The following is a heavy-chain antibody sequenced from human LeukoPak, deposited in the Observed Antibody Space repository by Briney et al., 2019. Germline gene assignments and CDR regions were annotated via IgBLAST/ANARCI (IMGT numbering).Heavy chain of an antibody. Sequence: SETLSLTCTVSGDSISSYYWSWLRQPPGKGLEWIGYIYTSGSTNYNPSLKSRVTISVDTSKNQFSLKLSSVTAVDTAVYYCASHRAPGVEYFQHWGQGTLVTVSS. J-gene: IGHJ1*01. CDR1: GDSISSYY. CDR3: ASHRAPGVEYFQH. D-gene: IGHD3-10*01. CDR2: IYTSGST. V-gene: IGHV4-4*09.